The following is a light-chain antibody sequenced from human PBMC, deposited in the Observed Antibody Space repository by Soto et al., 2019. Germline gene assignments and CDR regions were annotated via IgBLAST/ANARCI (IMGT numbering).Light chain of an antibody. V-gene: IGKV3D-15*01. CDR1: QSLSNS. CDR3: QQSNIWPPVT. CDR2: GAF. Sequence: EMTQSPATLSVSPGDGATLSCRASQSLSNSLAWYQQRPGQAPRLLIYGAFNRATGIPARFSGSGSGTDFTLTISSLEPEDSAIYYCQQSNIWPPVTCGQGTRLEIK. J-gene: IGKJ5*01.